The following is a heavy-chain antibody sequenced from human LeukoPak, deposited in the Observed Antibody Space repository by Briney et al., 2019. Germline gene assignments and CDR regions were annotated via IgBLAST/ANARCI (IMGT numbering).Heavy chain of an antibody. J-gene: IGHJ4*02. CDR1: GFPISTYT. D-gene: IGHD5-24*01. Sequence: GGSLRLSCVVSGFPISTYTTTWVRQTPEKGLEWVSSITFSGGTTYYADSVRGRFTVSRDDSENTLYLQMTSLRVEDTAVYYCARAQGTTNGLLDNWGQGVLVTVSS. CDR3: ARAQGTTNGLLDN. V-gene: IGHV3-23*01. CDR2: ITFSGGTT.